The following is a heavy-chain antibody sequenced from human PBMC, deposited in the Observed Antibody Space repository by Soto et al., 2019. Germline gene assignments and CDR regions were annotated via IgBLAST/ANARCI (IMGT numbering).Heavy chain of an antibody. J-gene: IGHJ6*02. CDR1: GGSISSYY. CDR3: ARVGPDYYGSGSYYYYYGMDV. CDR2: IYTSGST. V-gene: IGHV4-4*07. D-gene: IGHD3-10*01. Sequence: SETLSLTCTVSGGSISSYYWSWIRQPAGKGLEWIGRIYTSGSTNYNPSLKSRVTMSVDTSKNQFSLKLSSVTAADTAVYYCARVGPDYYGSGSYYYYYGMDVWGQGTTVTVS.